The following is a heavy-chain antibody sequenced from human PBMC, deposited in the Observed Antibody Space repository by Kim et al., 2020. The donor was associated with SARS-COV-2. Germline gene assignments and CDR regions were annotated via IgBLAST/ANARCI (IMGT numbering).Heavy chain of an antibody. Sequence: SETLSLTCTDSGGSISSYYWSWIRQPPGKGLEWIGYIYYSGSTNYNPSLKSRVTISVDTSKNQFSLKLSSVTAADTAVYYCARHDWNDGWFDPWGQGTLVTVSS. V-gene: IGHV4-59*08. CDR2: IYYSGST. CDR3: ARHDWNDGWFDP. CDR1: GGSISSYY. D-gene: IGHD1-1*01. J-gene: IGHJ5*02.